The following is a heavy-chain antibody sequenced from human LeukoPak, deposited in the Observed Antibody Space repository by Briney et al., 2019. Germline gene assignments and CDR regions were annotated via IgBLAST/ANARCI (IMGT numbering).Heavy chain of an antibody. CDR2: IYYSGST. V-gene: IGHV4-31*03. CDR3: ARGRSGYTFNYYYYYGMDV. D-gene: IGHD3-3*01. CDR1: GGSISSGGYY. J-gene: IGHJ6*02. Sequence: SETLSLTCTVSGGSISSGGYYWSWIRQHPGTGLEWIGYIYYSGSTYYNPSLKSRVAISVDTSKNQFSLKLSSVTAADTAVYYCARGRSGYTFNYYYYYGMDVWGQGTTVTVSS.